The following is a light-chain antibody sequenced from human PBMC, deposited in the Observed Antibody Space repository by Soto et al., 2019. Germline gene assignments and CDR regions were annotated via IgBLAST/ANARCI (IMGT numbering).Light chain of an antibody. CDR3: QQYDKCPPCT. Sequence: EIVMTQSPAPLSASPGDRVTLSCWASQSVSSSLAWYQLKPGQAPRLLIYGASTRADGIPARFSSSGSGTEFSPTTSSLQSEEYSVYYCQQYDKCPPCTFGQGTKVEIK. CDR2: GAS. J-gene: IGKJ2*02. CDR1: QSVSSS. V-gene: IGKV3-15*01.